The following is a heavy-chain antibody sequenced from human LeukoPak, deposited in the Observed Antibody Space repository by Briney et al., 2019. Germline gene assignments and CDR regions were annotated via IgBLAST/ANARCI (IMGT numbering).Heavy chain of an antibody. Sequence: ASVKVSCKTSGYTFTSYGISWVRQAPGQGLEWMGWISAYNGNTNYAQKLQGRVTMTTDTSTSTAYMELRSLRSDDTAVYYCVRDNRRYCSSTSCYLYYWGQGTLVTVSS. J-gene: IGHJ4*02. D-gene: IGHD2-2*01. V-gene: IGHV1-18*01. CDR1: GYTFTSYG. CDR3: VRDNRRYCSSTSCYLYY. CDR2: ISAYNGNT.